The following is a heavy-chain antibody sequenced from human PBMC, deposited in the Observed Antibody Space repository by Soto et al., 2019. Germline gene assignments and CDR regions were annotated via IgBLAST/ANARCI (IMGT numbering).Heavy chain of an antibody. CDR2: IIPIFGTA. Sequence: ASVKVSCKASGGTFSSYAISWVRQAPGQGLEWMGGIIPIFGTANYAQKFQGRVTITADESTSTAYMELSSLRSEDTAVYYCARGSSSSFDSRYNWFDPWGQGTLVTVSS. CDR1: GGTFSSYA. D-gene: IGHD6-6*01. J-gene: IGHJ5*02. V-gene: IGHV1-69*13. CDR3: ARGSSSSFDSRYNWFDP.